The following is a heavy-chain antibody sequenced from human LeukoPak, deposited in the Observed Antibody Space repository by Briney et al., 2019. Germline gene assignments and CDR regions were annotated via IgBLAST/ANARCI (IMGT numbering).Heavy chain of an antibody. J-gene: IGHJ3*02. CDR3: ARDRITMIVVDAFDI. CDR1: GYTFTSYG. D-gene: IGHD3-22*01. CDR2: ISAYNGNT. V-gene: IGHV1-18*01. Sequence: GASVKVSCKASGYTFTSYGISWVRQAPGQGLEWMGWISAYNGNTNYAQKLQGRVTMTTDTPTSTAYMELRSLRSDDTAVYYCARDRITMIVVDAFDIWGQGTMVTVSS.